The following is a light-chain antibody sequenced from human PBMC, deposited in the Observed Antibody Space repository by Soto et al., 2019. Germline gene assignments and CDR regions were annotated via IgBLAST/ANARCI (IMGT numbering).Light chain of an antibody. J-gene: IGKJ1*01. CDR3: HQFGDSPQT. V-gene: IGKV3-20*01. Sequence: EIVLTQSPATLSSFPGDRVTLSCRASQSLSVSYIAWYQQKPGQAPRLLIYSTSTRAAGIPDRFTGRGSGTHFTLAISRLEPEDFAVYYCHQFGDSPQTFGQGTKVDIK. CDR1: QSLSVSY. CDR2: STS.